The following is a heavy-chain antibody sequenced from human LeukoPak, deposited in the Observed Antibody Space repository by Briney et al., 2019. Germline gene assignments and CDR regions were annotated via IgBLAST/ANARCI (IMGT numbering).Heavy chain of an antibody. Sequence: SQTLPLTCTVSGGSISSGGYYWSWIRQHPGKGLEWIGYIYYSGSTYYNPSLKSRVTISVDTSKNQFSLKLSSVTAADTAVYYCARGFMRELLDYWGQGTLVTVSS. CDR3: ARGFMRELLDY. J-gene: IGHJ4*02. D-gene: IGHD1-26*01. CDR1: GGSISSGGYY. V-gene: IGHV4-31*03. CDR2: IYYSGST.